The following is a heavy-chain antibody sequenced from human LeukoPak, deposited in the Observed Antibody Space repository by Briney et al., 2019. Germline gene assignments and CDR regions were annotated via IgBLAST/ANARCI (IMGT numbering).Heavy chain of an antibody. J-gene: IGHJ4*02. CDR2: ISYRGST. Sequence: KPSETLSLTCTVSGASISSYSGSWIRQPPGKGLDWIGYISYRGSTNYNPSLKSRVTISVDKSKNQFSLTLSSVTAADTAVYYCATLDVTPGTNSYNSAYWGQASLVTVSS. CDR1: GASISSYS. CDR3: ATLDVTPGTNSYNSAY. V-gene: IGHV4-59*01. D-gene: IGHD1-1*01.